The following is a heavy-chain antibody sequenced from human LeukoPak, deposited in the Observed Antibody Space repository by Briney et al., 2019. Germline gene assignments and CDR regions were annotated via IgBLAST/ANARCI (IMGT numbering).Heavy chain of an antibody. J-gene: IGHJ4*02. CDR1: GFTFSDYG. V-gene: IGHV3-30*02. CDR3: AKAGYYFGSGTYAGY. CDR2: IRDDGINQ. D-gene: IGHD3-10*01. Sequence: GGSLRLFCAASGFTFSDYGMHWVRQAPGKGLEWVTFIRDDGINQYYADSVKGRFTISRDNSKNTLDLQMNSLRAEDTAVYYCAKAGYYFGSGTYAGYWGQGTLVTVSS.